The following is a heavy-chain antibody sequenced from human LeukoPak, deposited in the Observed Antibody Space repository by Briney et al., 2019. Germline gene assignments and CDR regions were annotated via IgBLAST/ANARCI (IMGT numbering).Heavy chain of an antibody. CDR3: ARHADDSPSHSDY. V-gene: IGHV4-39*01. Sequence: SETLSLTCTVSGGSISSSSYYWGWIRQPPGKGLEWIGSIYYSGSTYYNPSLKSRVTISVDTSKNQFSLKLSSVTAADTAVYYCARHADDSPSHSDYWGQGTLVTVSS. CDR1: GGSISSSSYY. J-gene: IGHJ4*02. D-gene: IGHD1-1*01. CDR2: IYYSGST.